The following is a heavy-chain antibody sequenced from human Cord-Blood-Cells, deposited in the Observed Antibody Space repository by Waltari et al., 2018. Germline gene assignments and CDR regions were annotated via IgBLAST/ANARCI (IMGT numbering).Heavy chain of an antibody. CDR3: TTGRRVRDAFDI. J-gene: IGHJ3*02. CDR2: IKSKTDGGTT. Sequence: EVQLVESGGGLVKPGGSLRLSCAAVGFTSSNAWMSWFRHAPGKGLEWVGRIKSKTDGGTTDYAAPVKGRFTSSRDDSKNTLYLQMNSLKTEDTAVFYCTTGRRVRDAFDIWGQGTMVTVSS. V-gene: IGHV3-15*01. CDR1: GFTSSNAW.